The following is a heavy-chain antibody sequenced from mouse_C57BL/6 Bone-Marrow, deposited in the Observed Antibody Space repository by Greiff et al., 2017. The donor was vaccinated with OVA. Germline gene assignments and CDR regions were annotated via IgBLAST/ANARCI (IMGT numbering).Heavy chain of an antibody. D-gene: IGHD1-1*01. CDR2: IWCDDGT. J-gene: IGHJ1*03. CDR1: GFSLSTFGMG. CDR3: ALFSYYFDV. Sequence: LKESGPGILQPSQPLSLTCYFSGFSLSTFGMGVGWLRQPSGKGLEWLAHIWCDDGTYYNPCLKCRLTISKETSKNQVFLKVSKWDTADTATYYCALFSYYFDVWGTGTTVTVSS. V-gene: IGHV8-8*01.